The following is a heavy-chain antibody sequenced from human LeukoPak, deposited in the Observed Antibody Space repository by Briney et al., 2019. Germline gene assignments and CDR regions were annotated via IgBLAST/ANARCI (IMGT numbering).Heavy chain of an antibody. CDR1: GGSISSYY. CDR3: ARRSSWDYYYYYYYMDV. V-gene: IGHV4-59*01. D-gene: IGHD6-13*01. CDR2: IHYSGST. Sequence: PSETLSLTCTVSGGSISSYYWSWIRQPPGKGLEWIGYIHYSGSTYYNPSLKSRVTISVDTSKNQFSLKLSSVTAADTAVYYCARRSSWDYYYYYYYMDVWGKGTTVTVSS. J-gene: IGHJ6*03.